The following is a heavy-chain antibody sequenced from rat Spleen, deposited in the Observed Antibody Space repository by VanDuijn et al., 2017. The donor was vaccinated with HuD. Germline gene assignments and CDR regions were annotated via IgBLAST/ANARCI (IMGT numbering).Heavy chain of an antibody. CDR2: ITDGPGNP. CDR3: AREILHYFDY. J-gene: IGHJ2*01. Sequence: EVRLVESGGGLVRPGGSLKVSCVASGFTFSRYWMYWVRQAPGKGLEWVASITDGPGNPFYPDSVRGRFTISRDIAKATLFLQMDSLRSEDTATYYCAREILHYFDYWGQGVMVTVSS. V-gene: IGHV5-31*01. CDR1: GFTFSRYW.